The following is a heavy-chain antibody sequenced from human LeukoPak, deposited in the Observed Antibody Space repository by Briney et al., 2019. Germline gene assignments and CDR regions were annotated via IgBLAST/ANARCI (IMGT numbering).Heavy chain of an antibody. V-gene: IGHV3-30*03. J-gene: IGHJ4*03. CDR1: GYVFTSHG. CDR3: AGYRDPSCDYEDY. CDR2: ISSDVRNN. D-gene: IGHD4-17*01. Sequence: GGSLRLSCAPWGYVFTSHGMLSSRQAPGTGLEWVAVISSDVRNNYYADSVKGRFTISRDNSKNTLYLQMSSLRAEDTAENYCAGYRDPSCDYEDYWGQGTMVTVSS.